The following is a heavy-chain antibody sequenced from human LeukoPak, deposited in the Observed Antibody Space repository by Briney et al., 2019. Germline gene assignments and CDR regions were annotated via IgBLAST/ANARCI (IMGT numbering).Heavy chain of an antibody. CDR2: IKRDGSDK. J-gene: IGHJ4*02. CDR3: ARMQDRWFGDPYFDY. D-gene: IGHD3-10*01. CDR1: GFTFSSYW. V-gene: IGHV3-7*01. Sequence: GGSLRLSYAASGFTFSSYWMSWVRQAPGKGLAWVANIKRDGSDKYYVDSVKGRFTISRDNARNSLHLQMNSLRAEDTAVYYCARMQDRWFGDPYFDYWGQGTLVTVSS.